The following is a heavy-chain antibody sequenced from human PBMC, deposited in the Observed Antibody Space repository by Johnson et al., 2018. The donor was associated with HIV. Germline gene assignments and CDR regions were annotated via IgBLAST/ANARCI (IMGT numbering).Heavy chain of an antibody. CDR3: ARDPDSSGGNAFDI. Sequence: VQLVESGGGLVQPGGSLRLSCAASGFTFSSYWMRWVRQAPGKGLEWVAIIKQDGSEKYYVDSVKGRFTISRDNAKNSLYLQMNSLRAEDAAVYYLARDPDSSGGNAFDIWGQGTMVTVSS. J-gene: IGHJ3*02. CDR1: GFTFSSYW. D-gene: IGHD6-19*01. CDR2: IKQDGSEK. V-gene: IGHV3-7*03.